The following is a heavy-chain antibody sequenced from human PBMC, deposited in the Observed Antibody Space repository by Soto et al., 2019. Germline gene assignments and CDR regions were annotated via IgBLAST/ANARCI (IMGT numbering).Heavy chain of an antibody. Sequence: QVTLKESGPVLVKPTETLTLTCTVSGFSLSNAGMGVSWIRQPPGKALEWLAHIFSNDERRFSTSLKNRLTSSKDTFNSRVVLLMTNMDPVDTATYYCAQNEDGGRSRTPAGWFDAWGQGTLVTVSS. J-gene: IGHJ5*02. CDR1: GFSLSNAGMG. D-gene: IGHD2-15*01. V-gene: IGHV2-26*01. CDR2: IFSNDER. CDR3: AQNEDGGRSRTPAGWFDA.